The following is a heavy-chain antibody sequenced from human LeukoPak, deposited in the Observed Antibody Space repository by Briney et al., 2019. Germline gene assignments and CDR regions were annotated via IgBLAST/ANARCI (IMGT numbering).Heavy chain of an antibody. CDR2: ISWNSGSI. CDR1: GFNFDDYA. J-gene: IGHJ4*02. CDR3: ARGYSSGWYDDY. D-gene: IGHD6-19*01. V-gene: IGHV3-9*01. Sequence: SLRLSCAASGFNFDDYAMHWVRQAPGKGLEWVSGISWNSGSIGYGDSVKGRFTISRDNAKNSLYLQMNSLRAEDTAVYYCARGYSSGWYDDYWGQGTLVTVSS.